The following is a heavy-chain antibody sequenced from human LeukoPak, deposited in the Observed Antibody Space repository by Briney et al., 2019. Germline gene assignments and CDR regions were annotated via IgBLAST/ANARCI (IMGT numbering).Heavy chain of an antibody. D-gene: IGHD6-13*01. CDR2: ISWNSDKI. V-gene: IGHV3-9*01. Sequence: QPGRSLRLSCAASGFTFDDYAMHWVRQAPGKGLEWVSGISWNSDKIGYADSVKGRFTISRDNAKNSLYLQMNSLRAEDTALYYCAKGGIHRGYYFYYMDVWGKGTTVTISS. CDR3: AKGGIHRGYYFYYMDV. J-gene: IGHJ6*03. CDR1: GFTFDDYA.